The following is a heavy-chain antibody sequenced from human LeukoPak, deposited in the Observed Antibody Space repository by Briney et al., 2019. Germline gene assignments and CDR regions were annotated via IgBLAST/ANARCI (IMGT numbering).Heavy chain of an antibody. V-gene: IGHV4-31*03. J-gene: IGHJ4*02. D-gene: IGHD3-22*01. CDR1: GGSISSGGYY. CDR2: IYYSGST. CDR3: ARGRIYDYDSSGYYSPYYFDY. Sequence: SETLSLTCTVSGGSISSGGYYWSWIRQHPGKGLEWIGYIYYSGSTYYNPSLKSRVTISVDTSKNQFSLKLSSVTAADTAVYYCARGRIYDYDSSGYYSPYYFDYWGQGTLVTVCS.